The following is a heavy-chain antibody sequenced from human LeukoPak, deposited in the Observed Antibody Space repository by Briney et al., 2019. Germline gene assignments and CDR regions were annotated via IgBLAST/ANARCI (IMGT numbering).Heavy chain of an antibody. J-gene: IGHJ6*03. Sequence: PGGSLRLSCAASGFTFSSYAMHWVRQAPGKGLEWVAVIAYDGDNKYYADSVKGRFTISRDNSKNTLYLQINSLRAEDTAVYYCARDLYDFWSGTYYYYYYMDIWGKGTTVTASS. V-gene: IGHV3-30*04. CDR1: GFTFSSYA. CDR2: IAYDGDNK. CDR3: ARDLYDFWSGTYYYYYYMDI. D-gene: IGHD3-3*01.